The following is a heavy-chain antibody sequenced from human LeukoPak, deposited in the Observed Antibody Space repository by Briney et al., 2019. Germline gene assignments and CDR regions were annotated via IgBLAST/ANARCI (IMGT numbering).Heavy chain of an antibody. D-gene: IGHD6-19*01. J-gene: IGHJ1*01. CDR3: ATVRQWLVRGYFQH. V-gene: IGHV1-2*02. CDR1: VYTFTGYY. Sequence: ASVNVSCKASVYTFTGYYMHWVRQAPGQGLEWMGWINPNSGGTNYAQKFQGRVTMTRDTSISTAYMELSSLRSEDTAVYYCATVRQWLVRGYFQHWGQGTLVTVSS. CDR2: INPNSGGT.